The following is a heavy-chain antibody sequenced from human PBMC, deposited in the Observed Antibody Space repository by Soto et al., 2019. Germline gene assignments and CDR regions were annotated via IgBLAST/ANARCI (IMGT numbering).Heavy chain of an antibody. V-gene: IGHV1-18*01. CDR1: GYIFVNYG. D-gene: IGHD3-16*01. CDR2: ISPYTGNT. CDR3: VMVDNYVTPTPQDV. Sequence: QVQLVQSGDEVKKPGASVKVSCKASGYIFVNYGIAWVRQAPRQGLEWMGWISPYTGNTHSASKVQGRLTMTTDTATSTAYMDLVSLTSDDTAVYYCVMVDNYVTPTPQDVWGQGTTVTVSS. J-gene: IGHJ6*02.